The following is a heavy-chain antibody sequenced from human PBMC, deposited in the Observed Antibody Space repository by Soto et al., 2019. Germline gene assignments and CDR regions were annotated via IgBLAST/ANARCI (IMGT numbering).Heavy chain of an antibody. CDR2: IYHSGST. J-gene: IGHJ3*02. D-gene: IGHD3-10*01. CDR1: GGSISSGGYS. V-gene: IGHV4-30-2*05. Sequence: SETLSLTCAVSGGSISSGGYSWSWIRQPPGKGLGWIGYIYHSGSTYYNPSLKSRVTILVDTSKNQFSLKLSSVTAADTAVYYCARSMVRGVIFAFDIWGQGTMVTVSS. CDR3: ARSMVRGVIFAFDI.